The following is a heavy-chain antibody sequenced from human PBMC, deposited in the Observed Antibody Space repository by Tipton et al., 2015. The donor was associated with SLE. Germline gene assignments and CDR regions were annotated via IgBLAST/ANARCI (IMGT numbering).Heavy chain of an antibody. Sequence: LRLSCTVSGGSISSHYWSWIRQPPGKGLEWIGYIYYSGSTNYNPSLKSRVTISVDTSKNQFSLKLSSVTAADTAVYYCARGVVFGCGMDVWGQGTTVTVSS. D-gene: IGHD2-21*01. J-gene: IGHJ6*02. CDR1: GGSISSHY. V-gene: IGHV4-59*11. CDR2: IYYSGST. CDR3: ARGVVFGCGMDV.